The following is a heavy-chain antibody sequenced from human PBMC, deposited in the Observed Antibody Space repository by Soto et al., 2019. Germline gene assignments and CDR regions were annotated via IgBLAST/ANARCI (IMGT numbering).Heavy chain of an antibody. D-gene: IGHD3-22*01. CDR3: ARDGYYYDSSGYLYYYYGMDV. CDR2: IYYSGST. CDR1: GGSGSSGSYY. J-gene: IGHJ6*02. V-gene: IGHV4-61*01. Sequence: SETLSLTCTVSGGSGSSGSYYWSWIRQPPGKRLEWIGYIYYSGSTNYNPSLKSRVTISVDTSKNQFCLKLSSVTAADTAVYYCARDGYYYDSSGYLYYYYGMDVWGRGTTVTVSS.